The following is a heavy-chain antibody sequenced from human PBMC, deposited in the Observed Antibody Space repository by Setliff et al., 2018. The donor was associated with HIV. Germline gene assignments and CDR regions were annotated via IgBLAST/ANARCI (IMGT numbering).Heavy chain of an antibody. J-gene: IGHJ6*03. V-gene: IGHV1-3*04. Sequence: ASVKVSCKASGYSFTKYVMHWVRQAPGQRLEWMGWLRTGTGDTSYSVKFQGRVTMTTDTSTSTAYMELRSLISDDTAVYYCAREGLWFGDRGYYMDVWGTGTAVTVSS. CDR2: LRTGTGDT. CDR1: GYSFTKYV. D-gene: IGHD3-10*01. CDR3: AREGLWFGDRGYYMDV.